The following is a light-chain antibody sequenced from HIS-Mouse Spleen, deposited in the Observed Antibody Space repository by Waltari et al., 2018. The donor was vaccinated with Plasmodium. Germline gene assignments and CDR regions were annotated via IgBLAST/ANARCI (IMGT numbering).Light chain of an antibody. CDR2: KDS. V-gene: IGLV3-25*03. J-gene: IGLJ3*02. CDR1: ALPKQY. Sequence: SYELTQPPSVSVSPGQTARITCSGDALPKQYASWYQQKPGQAPVLVIYKDSERPSGIPERFPGSSSGTTVTLTISGVQAEDEADYYCQSADSSGTWVFGGGTKLTVL. CDR3: QSADSSGTWV.